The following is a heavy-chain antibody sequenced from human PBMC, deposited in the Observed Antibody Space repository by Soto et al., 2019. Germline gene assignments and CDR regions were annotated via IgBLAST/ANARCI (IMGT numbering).Heavy chain of an antibody. CDR2: ISSDGSKK. J-gene: IGHJ4*02. V-gene: IGHV3-30*03. Sequence: QVQLVESGGGVVQHGRSLRLSCVASGFTFSNNGIHWVRQPPGKGLEWVAVISSDGSKKYYADSVKGRFTISRDNSKNTRYLQMNSLRAADTAVYSCAMDLYGGSSRFDYWCQGTLVTVSS. CDR3: AMDLYGGSSRFDY. CDR1: GFTFSNNG. D-gene: IGHD2-15*01.